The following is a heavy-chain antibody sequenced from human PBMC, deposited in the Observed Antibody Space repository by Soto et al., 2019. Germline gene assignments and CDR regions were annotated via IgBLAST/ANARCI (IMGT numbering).Heavy chain of an antibody. CDR3: ARGDGYCSGGSCYSSRQHWDY. V-gene: IGHV3-74*01. D-gene: IGHD2-15*01. CDR1: GFTFSSYR. CDR2: NNSDGSST. J-gene: IGHJ4*02. Sequence: EVQLVESGGGLVQPGGSLRVSCAASGFTFSSYRMHWVRQAPGKGLVWVSRNNSDGSSTRYADSVQGRFTISIDNAKNTPNLPMNCLRDGDTAVYYCARGDGYCSGGSCYSSRQHWDYWGQGTQVTVSS.